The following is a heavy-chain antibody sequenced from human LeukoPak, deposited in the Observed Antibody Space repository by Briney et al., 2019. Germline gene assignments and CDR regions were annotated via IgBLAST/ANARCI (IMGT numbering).Heavy chain of an antibody. J-gene: IGHJ4*02. CDR3: ATSEPKFYDFWSGYYTD. CDR1: GYTFTSYY. Sequence: ASVKVSCKASGYTFTSYYMHWVRQAPGQGLEWMGIINPSGGSTSYAQKFQGRVTMTRDTSTSTVYMELSSLRSEDTAVYYCATSEPKFYDFWSGYYTDWGQGTLVTVSS. D-gene: IGHD3-3*01. V-gene: IGHV1-46*01. CDR2: INPSGGST.